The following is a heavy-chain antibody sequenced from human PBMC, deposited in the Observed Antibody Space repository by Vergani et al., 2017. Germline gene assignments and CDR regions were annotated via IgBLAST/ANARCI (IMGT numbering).Heavy chain of an antibody. CDR2: IRSKADGGTT. J-gene: IGHJ4*02. Sequence: EVQLVESGGGLVQPGRSLRLSCTASGFNFVDCAVSWVRQAPGKGLEWVGFIRSKADGGTTEYAASVKGRFTISRDDSKTIAYLQMNSLKTEDTAVYYCTRDLDYYDSSGYYPHFDYWGQGTLVTVSS. V-gene: IGHV3-49*04. D-gene: IGHD3-22*01. CDR3: TRDLDYYDSSGYYPHFDY. CDR1: GFNFVDCA.